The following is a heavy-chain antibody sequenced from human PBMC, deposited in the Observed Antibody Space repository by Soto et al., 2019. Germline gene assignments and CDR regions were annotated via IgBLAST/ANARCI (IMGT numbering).Heavy chain of an antibody. CDR3: PTLEQKGSKSGPYYFDL. Sequence: GGSLRLSCAASGFTFNNYSINWVRQAPGKGLEWVSSISSNSNYIYYTASVKGRFTISRDYVKNSVFLQMDSLKSEDTAVYYCPTLEQKGSKSGPYYFDLWGQGSLVTVSS. CDR1: GFTFNNYS. V-gene: IGHV3-21*01. J-gene: IGHJ4*02. D-gene: IGHD2-15*01. CDR2: ISSNSNYI.